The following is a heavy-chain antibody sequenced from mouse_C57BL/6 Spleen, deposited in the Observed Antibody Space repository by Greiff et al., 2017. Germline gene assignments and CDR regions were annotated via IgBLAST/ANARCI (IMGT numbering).Heavy chain of an antibody. J-gene: IGHJ3*01. D-gene: IGHD3-2*02. CDR2: FRNKPNGYTS. CDR1: GFTFTAYP. CDR3: ARWDSSGYVGFAY. V-gene: IGHV7-3*01. Sequence: EVMLVESGGGLVQPGGSLSLSCAASGFTFTAYPIAWVRQPQGKALEWLGFFRNKPNGYTSDNMASVKGRFTISRDDSQSIIYLQMNALRTEDSATYYCARWDSSGYVGFAYWGQGTLVTVSA.